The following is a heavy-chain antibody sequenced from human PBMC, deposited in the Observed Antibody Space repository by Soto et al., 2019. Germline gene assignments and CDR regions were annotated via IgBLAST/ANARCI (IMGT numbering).Heavy chain of an antibody. V-gene: IGHV4-59*08. Sequence: QVQLQESGPGLVRPSETLSLTCTVSSDSISSYYLIWIRPSPGKGLEWIGYTDYSGNTNYNPSLKSRVTISGDTSKNQCSLRLSSVTAADTAVYYCARAVGDPLYYLDYWGQVTMVTVSS. CDR1: SDSISSYY. CDR2: TDYSGNT. D-gene: IGHD6-19*01. J-gene: IGHJ4*02. CDR3: ARAVGDPLYYLDY.